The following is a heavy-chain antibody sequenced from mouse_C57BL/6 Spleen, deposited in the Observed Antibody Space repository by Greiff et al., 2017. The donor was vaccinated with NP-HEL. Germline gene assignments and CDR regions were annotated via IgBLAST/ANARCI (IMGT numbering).Heavy chain of an antibody. Sequence: QVQLQQSGAELVRPGTSVKVSCKASGYAFTNYLIEWVKQRPGQGLEWIGVINPGSGGTNYNEKFKGKATLTADKSSSTAYIQLSSLTSEDSAVYFCASMVTTLSHYYAMDYWGQGTSVTVSS. CDR2: INPGSGGT. D-gene: IGHD2-2*01. CDR3: ASMVTTLSHYYAMDY. V-gene: IGHV1-54*01. CDR1: GYAFTNYL. J-gene: IGHJ4*01.